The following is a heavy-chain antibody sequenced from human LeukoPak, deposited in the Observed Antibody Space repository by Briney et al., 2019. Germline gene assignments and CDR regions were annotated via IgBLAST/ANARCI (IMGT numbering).Heavy chain of an antibody. CDR3: ARERYCSSTSCVDY. D-gene: IGHD2-2*01. CDR2: INPNSGGT. Sequence: GASVKVSCKASGYTFTGYYMHWVRQAPGQGLGWMGWINPNSGGTNYAQKFQGRVTMTRDTSISTAYMELSRLRSDDTAVYYCARERYCSSTSCVDYWGQGTLVTVSS. V-gene: IGHV1-2*02. J-gene: IGHJ4*02. CDR1: GYTFTGYY.